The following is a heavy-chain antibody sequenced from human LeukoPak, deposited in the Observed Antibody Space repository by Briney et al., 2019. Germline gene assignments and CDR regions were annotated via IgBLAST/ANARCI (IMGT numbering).Heavy chain of an antibody. CDR2: INHSGST. J-gene: IGHJ5*02. Sequence: SETLSLTCAVYGGSFSGYYWSWIRQPPGKGLEWIGEINHSGSTNYNPSLKSRVTISVDTSKNQFSLKLSSVAAADTAVYYCTRGSKLRYFDWLPQKGWFDPWGQGTLVTVSS. CDR1: GGSFSGYY. CDR3: TRGSKLRYFDWLPQKGWFDP. V-gene: IGHV4-34*01. D-gene: IGHD3-9*01.